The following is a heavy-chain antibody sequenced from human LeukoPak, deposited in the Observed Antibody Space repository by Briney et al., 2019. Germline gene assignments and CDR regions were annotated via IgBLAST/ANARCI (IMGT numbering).Heavy chain of an antibody. Sequence: PGGSLRLSCAASGFTFSSYAMSWVRQAPGKGLEWVSAISGSGGSTYYADSVKGRFTISRDNSKNTLYLQMNSLRAEDTAVYYCAKDPSSRWYGDMGYFDYWGQGTPVTVSS. J-gene: IGHJ4*02. CDR1: GFTFSSYA. D-gene: IGHD6-13*01. V-gene: IGHV3-23*01. CDR2: ISGSGGST. CDR3: AKDPSSRWYGDMGYFDY.